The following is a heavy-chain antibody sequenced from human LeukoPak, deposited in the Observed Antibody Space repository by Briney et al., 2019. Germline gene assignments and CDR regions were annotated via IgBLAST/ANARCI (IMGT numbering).Heavy chain of an antibody. D-gene: IGHD6-19*01. CDR1: GFTFSNYG. Sequence: GGTLRLSCTASGFTFSNYGMSWVRQAPGMGLEWVSTITATGGTTTYYADSVKGRFTISRDNSKNTLYLQMNSLRADDTAVYYCARQWLVNGWGQGTLVTVSS. V-gene: IGHV3-23*01. CDR3: ARQWLVNG. J-gene: IGHJ4*02. CDR2: ITATGGTTT.